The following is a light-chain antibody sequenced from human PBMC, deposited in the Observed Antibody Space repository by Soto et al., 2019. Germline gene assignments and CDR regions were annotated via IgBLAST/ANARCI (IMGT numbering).Light chain of an antibody. CDR1: NSDVGGYNY. Sequence: PVLTHARSGSRAPGQAVPISYTRTNSDVGGYNYVSWYQQHPGKAPKLMIYDVSKRPSGVPDRFSGSKSGNTASLTISGLQAEDEADYYCCSYAGSYTYAFGTGTKVTVL. J-gene: IGLJ1*01. CDR2: DVS. V-gene: IGLV2-11*01. CDR3: CSYAGSYTYA.